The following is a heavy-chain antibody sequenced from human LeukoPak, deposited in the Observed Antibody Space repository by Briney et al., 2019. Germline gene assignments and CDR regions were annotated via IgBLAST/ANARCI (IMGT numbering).Heavy chain of an antibody. Sequence: GGSLRFSCAASGFTFSSYAMSWVRQAPGKGLEWVSAISGSGGSTYYADSVKGRFTISRDNSKNTLYLQMNSLRAEDTAVYYCAAGSYYKSTEYWGQGTLVTVSS. CDR3: AAGSYYKSTEY. CDR2: ISGSGGST. CDR1: GFTFSSYA. D-gene: IGHD3-10*01. V-gene: IGHV3-23*01. J-gene: IGHJ4*02.